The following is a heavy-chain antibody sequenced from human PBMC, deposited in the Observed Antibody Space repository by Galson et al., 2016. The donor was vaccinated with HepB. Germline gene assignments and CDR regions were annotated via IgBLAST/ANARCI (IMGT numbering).Heavy chain of an antibody. CDR3: VRLSSDFWSSYGYYYYYYYMDV. CDR2: IYYSGST. J-gene: IGHJ6*03. CDR1: GGSVTSSSYY. Sequence: ETLSLTCTVSGGSVTSSSYYWGWVRQPPGKGLEWIGSIYYSGSTYINPSLKSRVITSVDTSKNQFSLKLTSVTAADTAVYYCVRLSSDFWSSYGYYYYYYYMDVWGKGTTVTVSS. D-gene: IGHD3-3*01. V-gene: IGHV4-39*01.